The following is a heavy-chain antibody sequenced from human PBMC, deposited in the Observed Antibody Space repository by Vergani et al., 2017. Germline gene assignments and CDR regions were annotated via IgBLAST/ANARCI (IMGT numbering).Heavy chain of an antibody. V-gene: IGHV1-69*06. CDR2: IIHIFGTA. D-gene: IGHD3-10*01. Sequence: QVQLVQSGAEVKKPGSSVKVSCKASGGTFSSYAISWVRQAPGQGLEWMGGIIHIFGTANYAQKFQGRVTITADKSTSTAYMELSSLRSEDTAVYYCARGSYYYGSGSYFQFDYWGQGTLVTVSS. J-gene: IGHJ4*02. CDR1: GGTFSSYA. CDR3: ARGSYYYGSGSYFQFDY.